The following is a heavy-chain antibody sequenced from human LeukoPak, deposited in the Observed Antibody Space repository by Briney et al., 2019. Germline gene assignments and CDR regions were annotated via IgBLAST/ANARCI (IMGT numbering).Heavy chain of an antibody. V-gene: IGHV3-74*01. Sequence: GGSLRLSCAASGFTFTNYWMHWVRQVSGKGLVWVSRINSDGSGTRYADFVKGRFTISRDNSKNTLYLQMNSLRAEDTAVYYCARNSLAVAGFDYWGQGTLVTVSS. J-gene: IGHJ4*02. CDR3: ARNSLAVAGFDY. D-gene: IGHD6-19*01. CDR1: GFTFTNYW. CDR2: INSDGSGT.